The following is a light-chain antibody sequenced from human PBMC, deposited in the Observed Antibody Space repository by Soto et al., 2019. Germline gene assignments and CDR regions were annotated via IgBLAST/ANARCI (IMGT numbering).Light chain of an antibody. V-gene: IGKV1-5*03. CDR3: QQYKSHSELS. CDR1: QSIGEW. CDR2: KAS. Sequence: IQMSQSPSTLPASVGDRVTITCRASQSIGEWLAWYQQKPGEAPELLIYKASTLQSGVPSWFSGSGSGTEFTLTISCLQPDDFAIYYCQQYKSHSELSFGGGTKVEI. J-gene: IGKJ4*01.